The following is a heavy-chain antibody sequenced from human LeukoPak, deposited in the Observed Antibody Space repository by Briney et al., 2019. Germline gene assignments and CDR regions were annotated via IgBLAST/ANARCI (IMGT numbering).Heavy chain of an antibody. CDR2: IYPGDSDT. J-gene: IGHJ5*02. Sequence: GGSLKISREGSGYRFTSYWIGWVRPRPGKGREWRGIIYPGDSDTSYSRPFQGQVTISADKSISTAYLQWSSLKASDTAMYYCARGRITMVRGVIRGYNWFDPWGQGTLGTVSS. D-gene: IGHD3-10*01. CDR1: GYRFTSYW. CDR3: ARGRITMVRGVIRGYNWFDP. V-gene: IGHV5-51*01.